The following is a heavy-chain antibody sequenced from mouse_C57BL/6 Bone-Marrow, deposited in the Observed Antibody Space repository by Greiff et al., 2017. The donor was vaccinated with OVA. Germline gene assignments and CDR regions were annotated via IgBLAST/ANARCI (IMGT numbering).Heavy chain of an antibody. V-gene: IGHV1-52*01. D-gene: IGHD2-2*01. CDR2: IDPSDSET. CDR3: ASGWDIWLRGVDY. CDR1: GYTFTSYW. J-gene: IGHJ4*01. Sequence: QVQLKQPGAELVRPGSSVKLSCKASGYTFTSYWMHWVKQRPIQGLEWIGNIDPSDSETHYNQKFKDKATLTVDKSSSTAYMQLSSLTSEDSAVYYCASGWDIWLRGVDYWGQGTSVTVSS.